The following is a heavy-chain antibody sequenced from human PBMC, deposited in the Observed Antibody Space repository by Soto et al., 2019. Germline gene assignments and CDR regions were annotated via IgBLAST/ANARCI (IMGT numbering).Heavy chain of an antibody. CDR2: ISGSGGST. Sequence: GVSLRLSFAASGFTFSSYSMSWVRQAPGKGLEWVSAISGSGGSTYYADSVKGRFTISRDNSKNTLYLQMNSLRAEDTAVYYCAKVGSRSSSWYVDYYYYMDVWGKGTTVTVSS. CDR1: GFTFSSYS. V-gene: IGHV3-23*01. CDR3: AKVGSRSSSWYVDYYYYMDV. J-gene: IGHJ6*03. D-gene: IGHD6-13*01.